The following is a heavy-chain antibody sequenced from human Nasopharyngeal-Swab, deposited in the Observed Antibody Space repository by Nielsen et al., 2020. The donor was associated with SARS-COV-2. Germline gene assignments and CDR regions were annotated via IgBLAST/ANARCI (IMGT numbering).Heavy chain of an antibody. Sequence: ASVKVSCKASGYTFTSYAMHWVRQAPGQRLEWMGWINAGNGDTKYSQKFQGRVTITRDTSASTAYMELSSLRSEDTAVYYCAREELDSTAFDYWGQGTLVTVSS. V-gene: IGHV1-3*01. CDR1: GYTFTSYA. CDR2: INAGNGDT. J-gene: IGHJ4*02. D-gene: IGHD1-26*01. CDR3: AREELDSTAFDY.